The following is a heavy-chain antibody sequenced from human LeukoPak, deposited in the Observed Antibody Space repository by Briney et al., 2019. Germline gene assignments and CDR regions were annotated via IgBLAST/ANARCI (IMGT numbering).Heavy chain of an antibody. CDR2: IYSGGST. CDR3: ARVAVVTALRAFDI. J-gene: IGHJ3*02. Sequence: GGSLRLSCAASGFTVSSNYMSWVRQTPGKGLEWVSVIYSGGSTYYADSVKGRFTISRDNSKNTLYLQMNSLRAEDTAVYYCARVAVVTALRAFDIWGQGTMVTVSS. V-gene: IGHV3-53*01. D-gene: IGHD2-21*02. CDR1: GFTVSSNY.